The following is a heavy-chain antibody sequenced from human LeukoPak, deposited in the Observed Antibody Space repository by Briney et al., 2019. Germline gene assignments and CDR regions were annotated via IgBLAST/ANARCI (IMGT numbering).Heavy chain of an antibody. V-gene: IGHV3-23*01. Sequence: GGSLRLSCAASGFTFSSYAISWVRQAPGKGLEWVSAISGSGGSTYYADSVKGRFTISRDNSKNTLYLQMNSLRAEDTAVYYCAKDRGGSYYVFDYWGQGTLVTVSS. CDR2: ISGSGGST. CDR3: AKDRGGSYYVFDY. J-gene: IGHJ4*02. D-gene: IGHD1-26*01. CDR1: GFTFSSYA.